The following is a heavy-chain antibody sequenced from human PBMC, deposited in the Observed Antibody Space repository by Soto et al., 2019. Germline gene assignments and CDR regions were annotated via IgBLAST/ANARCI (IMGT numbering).Heavy chain of an antibody. J-gene: IGHJ2*01. CDR3: APIGGGIVDWYFRL. V-gene: IGHV2-5*02. Sequence: QITLNESGPTLVKPTQTLTLTCTFSGFSLGTYGVGVGWIRQPPGKALEWLALIYWADDKRYSPSLKSRLTISDDSSTSPWFLTRSNLHPVDTATCYCAPIGGGIVDWYFRLWGRCTPVLVSS. D-gene: IGHD3-16*01. CDR2: IYWADDK. CDR1: GFSLGTYGVG.